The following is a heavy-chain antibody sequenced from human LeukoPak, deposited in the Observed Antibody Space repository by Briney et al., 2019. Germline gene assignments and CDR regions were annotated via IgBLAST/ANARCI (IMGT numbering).Heavy chain of an antibody. CDR2: INTNTGNL. D-gene: IGHD3-9*01. J-gene: IGHJ3*02. CDR1: GYTFTSYA. Sequence: ASVKVSCKASGYTFTSYAMNWVRQAPGQGLEWMGWINTNTGNLTYAQGFTGRFVFSLDTSVSTAYLQISSLKAEDTAVYYCARWSSLLRYFDWSNDAFDIWGQGTMVTVSS. V-gene: IGHV7-4-1*02. CDR3: ARWSSLLRYFDWSNDAFDI.